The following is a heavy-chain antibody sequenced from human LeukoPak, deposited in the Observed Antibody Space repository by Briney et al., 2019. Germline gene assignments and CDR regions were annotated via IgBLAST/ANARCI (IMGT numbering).Heavy chain of an antibody. CDR2: INPNSGGT. CDR1: GYTFIGYY. J-gene: IGHJ4*02. CDR3: ARGCAMGHDSSGIDY. Sequence: ASVKVSCKASGYTFIGYYIHWVRQAPGQGLEWMGGINPNSGGTNYAQKFQGRVTMTRDTSIRTAHMELSSLRSDDTAVYYCARGCAMGHDSSGIDYWGQGTLVTVSS. D-gene: IGHD3-22*01. V-gene: IGHV1-2*02.